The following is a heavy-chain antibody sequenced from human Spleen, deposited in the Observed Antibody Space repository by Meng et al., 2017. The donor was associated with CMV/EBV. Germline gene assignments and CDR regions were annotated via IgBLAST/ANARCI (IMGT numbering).Heavy chain of an antibody. J-gene: IGHJ4*02. V-gene: IGHV4-61*01. CDR3: AIRSGSTQGFDF. Sequence: SETLSLTCTVSGGSVSGSSDYWSWIRQPPGKGLEWIGYSYYTGDTNYNPSLKSRVTISVDTSKNQFSLKLTSVTAADTAVYFCAIRSGSTQGFDFWGQGTLVTVSS. D-gene: IGHD1-7*01. CDR2: SYYTGDT. CDR1: GGSVSGSSDY.